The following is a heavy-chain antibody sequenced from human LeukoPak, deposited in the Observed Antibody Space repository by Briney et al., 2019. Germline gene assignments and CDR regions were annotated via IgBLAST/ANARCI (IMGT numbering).Heavy chain of an antibody. J-gene: IGHJ6*03. V-gene: IGHV4-59*12. Sequence: SETLSLTCTVSGGSISSYYWSWIRQPPGKGLEWIGYIYYSGSTNYNPSLKSRVTISVDTSKNQFSLKLSSVTAADTAVYYCARARDYDFWSGYFGGDYYYYYMDVWGKGTTVTVSS. CDR1: GGSISSYY. CDR2: IYYSGST. CDR3: ARARDYDFWSGYFGGDYYYYYMDV. D-gene: IGHD3-3*01.